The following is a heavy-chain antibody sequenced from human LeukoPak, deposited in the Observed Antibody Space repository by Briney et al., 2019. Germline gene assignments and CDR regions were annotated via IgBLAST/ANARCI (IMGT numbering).Heavy chain of an antibody. CDR1: GGSISSSSYY. Sequence: SETLSLTCTVSGGSISSSSYYWGWIRQPPGKGLEWIRSIYYSGSTNYNPSLKSRVTISVDTSKNQFSLKLSSVTAADTAVYYCARSFHLGYSSSWYSAQSAHFDYWGQGTLVTVSS. CDR3: ARSFHLGYSSSWYSAQSAHFDY. CDR2: IYYSGST. J-gene: IGHJ4*02. D-gene: IGHD6-13*01. V-gene: IGHV4-39*07.